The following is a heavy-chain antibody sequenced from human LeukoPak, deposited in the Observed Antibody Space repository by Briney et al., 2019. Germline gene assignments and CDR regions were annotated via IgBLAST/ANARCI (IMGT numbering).Heavy chain of an antibody. Sequence: SETLSLTCTVSGGSISSYYWSWIRQPPGKGLEWIGYIYYSGSTNYNPSLKSRVTISVDTSKNQFSLKLNSVTAADTAVYYCARELYAAFDYWGQGTLVTVSS. CDR3: ARELYAAFDY. V-gene: IGHV4-59*01. CDR2: IYYSGST. D-gene: IGHD2/OR15-2a*01. CDR1: GGSISSYY. J-gene: IGHJ4*02.